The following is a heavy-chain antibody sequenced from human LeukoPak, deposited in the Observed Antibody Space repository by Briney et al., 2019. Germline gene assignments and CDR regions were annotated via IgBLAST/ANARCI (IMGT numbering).Heavy chain of an antibody. Sequence: GGSLRLSCAASGFTFSSYGMSWVRQAPGKGLEWVSAISGSGGSTYYADSVKGRFTISRDNSKNTLYLQMNSLRAEDTAVYYCAKGATYYYGSGSLRGPLDYWGQGTLVTVSS. CDR3: AKGATYYYGSGSLRGPLDY. CDR2: ISGSGGST. J-gene: IGHJ4*02. CDR1: GFTFSSYG. V-gene: IGHV3-23*01. D-gene: IGHD3-10*01.